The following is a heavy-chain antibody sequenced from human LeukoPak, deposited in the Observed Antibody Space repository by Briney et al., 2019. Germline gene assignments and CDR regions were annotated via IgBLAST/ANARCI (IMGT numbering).Heavy chain of an antibody. CDR3: ASDGIAAAGLPLDY. CDR1: GYAFTSYY. J-gene: IGHJ4*02. V-gene: IGHV1-2*02. D-gene: IGHD6-13*01. CDR2: INPNSGGT. Sequence: ASVKVSCKASGYAFTSYYMHWVRQAPGQGLEWMGWINPNSGGTNYAQKFQGRVTMTRDTSISTAYMELSRLRSDDTAVYYCASDGIAAAGLPLDYWGQGTLVTVSS.